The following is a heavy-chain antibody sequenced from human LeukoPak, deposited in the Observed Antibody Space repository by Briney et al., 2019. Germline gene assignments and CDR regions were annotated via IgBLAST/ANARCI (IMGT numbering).Heavy chain of an antibody. Sequence: SVKVSCKASGGTFSSYTISWVRQAPGQGLEWMGRIIPILGIANYAQKFQGRVTITADKSTSTAYMELSSLRSEDTAVYYCARARKDYDFWSGYPPFDYWGQGTLVTVSS. J-gene: IGHJ4*02. D-gene: IGHD3-3*01. CDR1: GGTFSSYT. CDR3: ARARKDYDFWSGYPPFDY. V-gene: IGHV1-69*02. CDR2: IIPILGIA.